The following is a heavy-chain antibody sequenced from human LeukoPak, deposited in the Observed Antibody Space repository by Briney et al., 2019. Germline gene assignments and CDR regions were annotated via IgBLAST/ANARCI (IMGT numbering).Heavy chain of an antibody. CDR3: ARDALLKRDYDWGSNWFDP. D-gene: IGHD3-22*01. J-gene: IGHJ5*02. CDR2: ISSSSSTI. Sequence: GGSLRLSCAASGFTFSSYSMNWVRQAPGKGLEWVSYISSSSSTIYYADSVKGRFTISRDNAKNSLYLQMNSLRAEDTAVYYCARDALLKRDYDWGSNWFDPWGQGTLVTVSS. CDR1: GFTFSSYS. V-gene: IGHV3-48*04.